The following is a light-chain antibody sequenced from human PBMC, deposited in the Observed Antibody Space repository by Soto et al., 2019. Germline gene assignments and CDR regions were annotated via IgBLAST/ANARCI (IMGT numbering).Light chain of an antibody. CDR1: SSDVGGYNY. CDR3: RSFAGNNNLV. Sequence: QSALTQPPSASGSPGQSVTISCTGTSSDVGGYNYVSWYQQHPGKAPKLMISEVSKRPSGVPDRFSGSKSGNTASLTVSGLQAEDEADYYCRSFAGNNNLVFGGGTQLTVL. V-gene: IGLV2-8*01. CDR2: EVS. J-gene: IGLJ2*01.